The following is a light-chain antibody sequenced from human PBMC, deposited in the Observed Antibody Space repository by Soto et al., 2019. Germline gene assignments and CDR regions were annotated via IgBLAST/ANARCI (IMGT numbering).Light chain of an antibody. CDR3: QQNNKWPAVT. V-gene: IGKV3-15*01. Sequence: EVVMQQSPATGSVAPWERVTLSSMTRHTISNDLAWYQKNPGQATRLLIYGASTRATGVPAGFSGGGSGTEFTLTISSLQSEDFGFYYCQQNNKWPAVTFGGATKVDIK. CDR1: HTISND. J-gene: IGKJ4*01. CDR2: GAS.